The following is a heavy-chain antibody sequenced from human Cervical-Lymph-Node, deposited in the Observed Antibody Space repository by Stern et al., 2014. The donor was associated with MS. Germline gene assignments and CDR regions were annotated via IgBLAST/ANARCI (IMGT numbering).Heavy chain of an antibody. D-gene: IGHD1-26*01. CDR1: GYTFTDYA. CDR2: INIGNGKT. V-gene: IGHV1-3*04. CDR3: ARGSVSHYAPFDH. J-gene: IGHJ4*02. Sequence: VQLVQSGAEVKKPGASVMVSCQASGYTFTDYAVHWVRQAPGQRLEWIGWINIGNGKTVSSQKFQGRVTITRDTSASMAYMDLSSLRSADTALYYCARGSVSHYAPFDHWGQGTLVTVSS.